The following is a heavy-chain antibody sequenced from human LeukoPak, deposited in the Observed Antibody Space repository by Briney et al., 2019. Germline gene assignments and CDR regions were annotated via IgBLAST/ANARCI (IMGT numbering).Heavy chain of an antibody. J-gene: IGHJ4*02. CDR3: ARSSLGTITAGPFDY. CDR1: VYTFSRDG. D-gene: IGHD5-12*01. CDR2: ISGYNGNT. V-gene: IGHV1-18*01. Sequence: ASLTLAYKASVYTFSRDGMAWLRQAPGQGLEWMGWISGYNGNTNYAQELQGRVSMTTDTSTTTAYMELRSLTSDDTALYYCARSSLGTITAGPFDYWGQGTLVTVSS.